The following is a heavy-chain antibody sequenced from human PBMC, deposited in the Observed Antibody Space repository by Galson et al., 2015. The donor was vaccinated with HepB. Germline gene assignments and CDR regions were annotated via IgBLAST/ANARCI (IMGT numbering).Heavy chain of an antibody. CDR3: ARDVPEGRAMVRGAFYYYYGMDV. V-gene: IGHV1-69*04. D-gene: IGHD3-10*01. CDR2: IIPILGIA. J-gene: IGHJ6*02. Sequence: SVKVSCKASGGTFSSYTISWVRQAPGQGLEWMGRIIPILGIANYAQKFQGRVTITADKSTSTAYMGLSSLRSEDTAVYYCARDVPEGRAMVRGAFYYYYGMDVWGQGTTVTVSS. CDR1: GGTFSSYT.